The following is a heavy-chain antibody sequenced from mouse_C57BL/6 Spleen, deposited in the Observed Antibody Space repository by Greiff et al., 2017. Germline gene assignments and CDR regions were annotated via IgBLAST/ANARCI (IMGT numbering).Heavy chain of an antibody. CDR2: IRNKANGYTT. J-gene: IGHJ2*01. V-gene: IGHV7-3*01. D-gene: IGHD4-1*01. CDR1: GFTFTDYY. Sequence: EVMLVESGGGLVQPGGSLSLSCAASGFTFTDYYMSWVRQPPGKALEWLGFIRNKANGYTTEYSASVKGRFTISRDNSQSILYLQMNALRAEDSATYYCARSSNWVNFDYWGQGTTLTVSS. CDR3: ARSSNWVNFDY.